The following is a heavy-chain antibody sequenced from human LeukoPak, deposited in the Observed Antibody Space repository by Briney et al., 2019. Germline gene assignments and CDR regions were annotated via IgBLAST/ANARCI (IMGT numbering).Heavy chain of an antibody. CDR1: GFTFDDYA. D-gene: IGHD6-13*01. CDR3: AKSWSGAAAGSTFDY. V-gene: IGHV3-9*01. CDR2: ISWNSGSI. J-gene: IGHJ4*02. Sequence: GRSLRLSCAASGFTFDDYAMHWVRQAPGKGLEWVSGISWNSGSIGYADSVKGRFTISRDNAKNSLYLQMNSLRAEDTALYYCAKSWSGAAAGSTFDYWGQGTLVTVSS.